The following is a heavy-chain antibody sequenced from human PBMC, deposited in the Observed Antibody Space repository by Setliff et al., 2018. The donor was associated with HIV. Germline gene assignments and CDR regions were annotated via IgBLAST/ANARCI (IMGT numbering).Heavy chain of an antibody. D-gene: IGHD3-22*01. CDR3: ARPYFHQSSDAFQI. CDR2: IYPGDSDT. Sequence: GESLKISCKGSGYSFTGNWIGWVRQMPGKGLEWMGIIYPGDSDTRYSPSFQGQVTISADKSISTAYLQWSSLKASDTAMYYCARPYFHQSSDAFQIWGQGTMVTVSS. CDR1: GYSFTGNW. V-gene: IGHV5-51*01. J-gene: IGHJ3*02.